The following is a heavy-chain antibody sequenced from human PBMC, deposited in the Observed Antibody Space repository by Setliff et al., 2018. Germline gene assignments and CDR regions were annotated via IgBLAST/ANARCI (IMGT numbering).Heavy chain of an antibody. CDR1: GGSISTHY. Sequence: LSLTCTVSGGSISTHYWSWIRQPPGKGLEWVGYMYYSEITKYNPSLESRVTISVDTSKNQFSLNLTSVTAADTAVYYCARGLAVNRFDPWGQGTRVTVSS. J-gene: IGHJ5*02. CDR2: MYYSEIT. D-gene: IGHD3-16*01. V-gene: IGHV4-59*11. CDR3: ARGLAVNRFDP.